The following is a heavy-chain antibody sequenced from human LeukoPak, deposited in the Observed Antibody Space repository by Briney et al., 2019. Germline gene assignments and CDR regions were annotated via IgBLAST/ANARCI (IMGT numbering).Heavy chain of an antibody. Sequence: SETLSLTCAVSGGSISSSSSICWTWVRQPPGEGLEWIGEIYHNGATNYNPSLKSRVTLLLDKSKNQFSLRLNSVTAAHTAVYYCARNGGNSDYDYWGQGTLVTVSA. V-gene: IGHV4-4*02. CDR3: ARNGGNSDYDY. J-gene: IGHJ4*02. CDR1: GGSISSSSSIC. CDR2: IYHNGAT. D-gene: IGHD4-23*01.